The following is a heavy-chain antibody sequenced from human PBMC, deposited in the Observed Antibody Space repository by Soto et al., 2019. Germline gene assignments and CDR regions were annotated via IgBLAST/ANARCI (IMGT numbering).Heavy chain of an antibody. V-gene: IGHV4-30-4*01. CDR1: GGSISSGDYY. CDR3: ARAYYDFWSGYYTGYGGFDY. Sequence: SETLSLTCTVSGGSISSGDYYWGWIRQPPGKGLEWIGYIYYSGSTYYNPSLKSRVTISVDTSKNQFSLKLSSVTAADTAVYYCARAYYDFWSGYYTGYGGFDYWGQGTLVTVSS. J-gene: IGHJ4*02. D-gene: IGHD3-3*01. CDR2: IYYSGST.